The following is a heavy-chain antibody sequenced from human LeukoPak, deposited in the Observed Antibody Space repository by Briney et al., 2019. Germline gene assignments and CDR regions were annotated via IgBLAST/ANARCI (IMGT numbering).Heavy chain of an antibody. CDR1: GYSFTTYY. D-gene: IGHD2-2*01. CDR3: AREIVVVRSAMGFDP. J-gene: IGHJ5*02. CDR2: INPSGGST. V-gene: IGHV1-46*01. Sequence: ASVKVSCKASGYSFTTYYIHWVLQAPGQGLEWMGVINPSGGSTSFAQKFQARLTMTRDTSTSTVYMELSGLSSEDTAVYYCAREIVVVRSAMGFDPWGQGTLVTVSS.